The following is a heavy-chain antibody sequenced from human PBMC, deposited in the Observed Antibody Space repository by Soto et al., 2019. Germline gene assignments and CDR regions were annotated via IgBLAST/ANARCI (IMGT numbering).Heavy chain of an antibody. V-gene: IGHV1-8*01. J-gene: IGHJ6*02. CDR1: GYTFTSYD. D-gene: IGHD5-18*01. Sequence: ASVKVSCKASGYTFTSYDINWVRQATGQGLEWMGWMDPNSGNTGYAQKFQGRVTMTRNTSISTAYMELSSLRSEDTAVYYCARGGYSYGYGYYYGMDVWGQGTTVTVSS. CDR3: ARGGYSYGYGYYYGMDV. CDR2: MDPNSGNT.